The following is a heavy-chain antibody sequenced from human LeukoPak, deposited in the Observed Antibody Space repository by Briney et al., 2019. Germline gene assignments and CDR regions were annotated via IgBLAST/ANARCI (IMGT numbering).Heavy chain of an antibody. Sequence: PGGSLRLSCAASGFTFSSYWMQWVRQAPGKGLVWVSRINSDGSGTRYADPVKGRFTISRDNAKNTLYLQMNSLRAEDTAVYYCARTYYDSSGWESPLIQYFDYWGQGTLVTVSS. CDR3: ARTYYDSSGWESPLIQYFDY. D-gene: IGHD3-22*01. V-gene: IGHV3-74*01. CDR1: GFTFSSYW. J-gene: IGHJ4*02. CDR2: INSDGSGT.